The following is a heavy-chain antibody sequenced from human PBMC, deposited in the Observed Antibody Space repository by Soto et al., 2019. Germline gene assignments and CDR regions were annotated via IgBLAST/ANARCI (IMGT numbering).Heavy chain of an antibody. CDR1: GVSISSSSYY. J-gene: IGHJ6*02. CDR3: ARHGSYSSSRVGYYYGMDV. Sequence: SETLSLTCTVSGVSISSSSYYWGWIRQPPGKGLEWIGSIYYSGSTYYNPSLKSRVTISVDTSKNQFSLKLSSVTAADTAVYYCARHGSYSSSRVGYYYGMDVWGQGTTVTVSS. CDR2: IYYSGST. D-gene: IGHD6-13*01. V-gene: IGHV4-39*01.